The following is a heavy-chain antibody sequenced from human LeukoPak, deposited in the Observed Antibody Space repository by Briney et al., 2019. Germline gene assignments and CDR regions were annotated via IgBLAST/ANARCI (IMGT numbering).Heavy chain of an antibody. V-gene: IGHV3-21*01. CDR2: ISSSSSYI. J-gene: IGHJ3*02. D-gene: IGHD6-19*01. CDR1: GFTFSSYS. CDR3: ARDGIAVAEDAFDI. Sequence: GGSLRLPCAASGFTFSSYSMNWVRQAPGKGLEWVSSISSSSSYIYYADSVKGRFTISRDNAKNSLYLQMNSLRAEDTAVYYCARDGIAVAEDAFDIWGQGTMVTVSS.